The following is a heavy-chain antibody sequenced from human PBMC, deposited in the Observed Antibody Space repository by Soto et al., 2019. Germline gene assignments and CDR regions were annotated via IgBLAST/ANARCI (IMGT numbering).Heavy chain of an antibody. V-gene: IGHV1-46*01. D-gene: IGHD2-8*02. CDR2: INPTGGST. CDR1: GYTFINYY. CDR3: GRHLAAGDV. Sequence: QVQLVQSGAEVKKPGASVKVSCKASGYTFINYYIHWVRQAPGHGLEWMAIINPTGGSTNYAQKFQGRLTLTMDTATTTVYMELSSLTSEETAIYYCGRHLAAGDVWGQGTLVTVS. J-gene: IGHJ4*02.